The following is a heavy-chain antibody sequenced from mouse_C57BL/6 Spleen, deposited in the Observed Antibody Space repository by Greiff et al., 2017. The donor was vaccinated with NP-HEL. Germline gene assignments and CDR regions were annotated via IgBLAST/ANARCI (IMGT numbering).Heavy chain of an antibody. Sequence: EVKLQQSGPELVKPGASVKISCKASGYTFTDYYMNWVKQSHGKSLEWIGDINPNNGGTSYNQKFKGKATLTVDKSSSTAYMELRSLTSEDSAVYYCARRGGYWYFDVWGTGTTVTVSS. CDR2: INPNNGGT. J-gene: IGHJ1*03. V-gene: IGHV1-26*01. CDR3: ARRGGYWYFDV. CDR1: GYTFTDYY.